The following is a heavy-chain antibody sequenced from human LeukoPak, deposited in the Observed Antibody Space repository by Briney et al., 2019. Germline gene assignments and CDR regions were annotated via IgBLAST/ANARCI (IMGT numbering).Heavy chain of an antibody. CDR1: GGSISSYY. CDR3: ARLDSSSWNWFDP. V-gene: IGHV4-59*08. Sequence: PSQTLSLTCTVSGGSISSYYWSWIRQPPGKGLEWIGYIYYSGSTNYNPSLKSRVTISVDTSKNQFSLKLSSVTAADTAVYYCARLDSSSWNWFDPWGQGTLVTVSS. J-gene: IGHJ5*02. CDR2: IYYSGST. D-gene: IGHD6-13*01.